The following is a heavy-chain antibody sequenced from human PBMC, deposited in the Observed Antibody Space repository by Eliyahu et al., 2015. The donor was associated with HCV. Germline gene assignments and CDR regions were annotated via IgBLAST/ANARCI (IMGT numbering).Heavy chain of an antibody. CDR2: SYHSGST. J-gene: IGHJ6*02. CDR1: QXHQVXLPG. D-gene: IGHD3-22*01. CDR3: ARGYYYDSSGYLWGGSYYYGMDV. V-gene: IGHV4-30-2*06. Sequence: QLQLQESGSGLVKPSHPPILCQHLPHQXHQVXLPGHRPXHXXPGKGLXXIGYSYHSGSTYYNPSLKSRVTISVDRSKNQFSLKLSSVTAADTAVYYCARGYYYDSSGYLWGGSYYYGMDVWGQGTTVTVSS.